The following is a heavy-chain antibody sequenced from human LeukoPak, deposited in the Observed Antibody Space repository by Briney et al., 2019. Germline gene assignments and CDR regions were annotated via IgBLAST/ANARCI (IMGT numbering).Heavy chain of an antibody. CDR2: IYYSGST. V-gene: IGHV4-39*01. D-gene: IGHD3-16*01. Sequence: PSETLSLTCTVSGCSISSSSYYWGWIRQPPGKGLEWIGSIYYSGSTYYNPSLKSRVTMSVDTSKNQSSLRLSSVTAADTAEYYGASLISTYSYGAGRTHYYGMDVWGQGTTVTVSS. J-gene: IGHJ6*02. CDR3: ASLISTYSYGAGRTHYYGMDV. CDR1: GCSISSSSYY.